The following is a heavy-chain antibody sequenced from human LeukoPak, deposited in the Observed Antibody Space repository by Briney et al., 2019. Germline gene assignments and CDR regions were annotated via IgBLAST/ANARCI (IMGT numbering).Heavy chain of an antibody. D-gene: IGHD3-10*01. CDR1: GYTFTGYY. CDR2: INPNSGGT. J-gene: IGHJ5*02. CDR3: ERVGSYNWFDP. V-gene: IGHV1-2*02. Sequence: ASVKLSCTASGYTFTGYYMHWVRQAPGHGLEWMGWINPNSGGTTSAQKFQGRGAMTRATAISPASLELSRLRSDDTAAYYCERVGSYNWFDPWGQGTLVTVSS.